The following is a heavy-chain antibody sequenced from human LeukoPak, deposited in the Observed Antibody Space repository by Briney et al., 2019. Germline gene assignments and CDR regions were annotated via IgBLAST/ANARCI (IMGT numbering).Heavy chain of an antibody. Sequence: GGSLRLSCAASGLTFTNYEMYWVRQAAGKGLEWTSCISNSGSTIKYADSVRGRFTISRDNPKKSLYLQMNSLRAEDTGVSYCGAARQYVGAFDIWGQATLVTVSS. V-gene: IGHV3-48*03. J-gene: IGHJ3*02. CDR1: GLTFTNYE. CDR2: ISNSGSTI. CDR3: GAARQYVGAFDI. D-gene: IGHD3-16*01.